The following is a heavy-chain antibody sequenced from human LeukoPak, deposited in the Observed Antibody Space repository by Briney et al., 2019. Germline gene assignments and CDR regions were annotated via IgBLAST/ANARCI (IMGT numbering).Heavy chain of an antibody. V-gene: IGHV3-30*18. J-gene: IGHJ4*02. D-gene: IGHD2-21*01. Sequence: PGGSLRLSCAASGFTFSSYGMHWVRQAPGKGLEWVAVISYDGSNKYYADSVKGRFTISRDNSKNTLYLQMNSLRAEDTAIYYCAKEPLYYYWGPGTLVTVSS. CDR1: GFTFSSYG. CDR3: AKEPLYYY. CDR2: ISYDGSNK.